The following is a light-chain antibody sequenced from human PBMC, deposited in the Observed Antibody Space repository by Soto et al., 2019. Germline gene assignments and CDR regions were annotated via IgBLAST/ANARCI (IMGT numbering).Light chain of an antibody. CDR2: DAS. V-gene: IGKV1-5*01. Sequence: DIQMTQSPSTLSASVGDRVIITCRASQSINTWLAWYQQKPGKAPNLLIYDASSLQSGVPLRFSGSGSGTGFTLTISSLQPDDFATYYCQQYNSYWYTFGQGTRLEIK. CDR1: QSINTW. J-gene: IGKJ2*01. CDR3: QQYNSYWYT.